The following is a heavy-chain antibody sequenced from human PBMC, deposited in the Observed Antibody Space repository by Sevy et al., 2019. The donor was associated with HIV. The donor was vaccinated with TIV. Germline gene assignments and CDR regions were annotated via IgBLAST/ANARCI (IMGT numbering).Heavy chain of an antibody. CDR3: TTMEYYHNIIGSSSGDY. D-gene: IGHD3-22*01. J-gene: IGHJ4*02. CDR2: FDPEDGDT. V-gene: IGHV1-24*01. CDR1: GYTLTKLD. Sequence: ASVKVSSKVSGYTLTKLDMHWVRQAPGKGLEWMGGFDPEDGDTFYALKFQGRVTMTEDTSTDTAYMELSSLRSEDTAVYYCTTMEYYHNIIGSSSGDYWGQGTLVTVSS.